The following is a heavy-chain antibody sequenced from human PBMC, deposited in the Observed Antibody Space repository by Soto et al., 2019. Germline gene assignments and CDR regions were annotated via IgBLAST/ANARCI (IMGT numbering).Heavy chain of an antibody. D-gene: IGHD6-13*01. J-gene: IGHJ5*02. V-gene: IGHV1-69*13. CDR1: GGTFSSYA. CDR2: IIPIFGTA. CDR3: ARYSSSWYNWFDP. Sequence: SVKVSCKASGGTFSSYAISWVRQAPGQGLEWMGGIIPIFGTANYAQKFQGRVTITADESTSTAYMELSSLRSEDTAVYYCARYSSSWYNWFDPWGQGTLVTVSS.